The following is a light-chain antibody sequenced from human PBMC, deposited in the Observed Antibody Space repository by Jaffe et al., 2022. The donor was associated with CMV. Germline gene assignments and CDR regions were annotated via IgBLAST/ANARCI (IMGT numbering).Light chain of an antibody. J-gene: IGKJ4*01. CDR2: DAS. CDR1: QSIRNY. V-gene: IGKV3-11*01. CDR3: QQRSNWPT. Sequence: DIVLTQSPATLSLSPGERATLSCRASQSIRNYLAWYQQKPGQAPRLLIYDASNRATGIPARFTGSGSEADFTLTISSLESEDFAVYYCQQRSNWPTFGGGTKVEIK.